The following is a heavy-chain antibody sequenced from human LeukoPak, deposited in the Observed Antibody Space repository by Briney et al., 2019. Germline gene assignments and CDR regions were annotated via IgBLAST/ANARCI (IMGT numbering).Heavy chain of an antibody. CDR2: IKQDGSEK. V-gene: IGHV3-7*01. D-gene: IGHD4/OR15-4a*01. CDR3: ARIPDYFLSY. CDR1: GFTFSSYW. J-gene: IGHJ4*02. Sequence: GGYLSLSGAASGFTFSSYWMSWVRQAPGKGLEWVANIKQDGSEKYYVDSVKGRFTISRDNAKNSLYLQMNSLRAEDTAVYYCARIPDYFLSYWGQGTLVTVSS.